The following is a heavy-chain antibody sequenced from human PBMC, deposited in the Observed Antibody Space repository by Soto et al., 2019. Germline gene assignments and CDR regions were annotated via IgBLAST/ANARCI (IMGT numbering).Heavy chain of an antibody. CDR1: GFSLSTSGVG. J-gene: IGHJ5*02. V-gene: IGHV2-5*02. Sequence: SGPTLVNPTQTLTLTCAFSGFSLSTSGVGVAWIRQPPGKALEWLALIYWDDGKRYSPSLKTRLNITKDTSKNQVVLTLTNVDPVETVTYYCAQKATHDIASGYHSFDPWGQGSLVTVSS. CDR3: AQKATHDIASGYHSFDP. D-gene: IGHD3-9*01. CDR2: IYWDDGK.